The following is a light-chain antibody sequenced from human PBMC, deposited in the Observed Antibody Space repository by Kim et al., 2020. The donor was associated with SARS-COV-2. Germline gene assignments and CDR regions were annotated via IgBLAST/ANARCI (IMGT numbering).Light chain of an antibody. CDR1: RSVLYSSNNKNY. CDR3: QQYYSTPYT. CDR2: WAS. Sequence: RATINCKSSRSVLYSSNNKNYLAWYQQKPGQPPKLLIYWASTREFGVPDRFSGSGSGTDFTLTISSLQAEDVAVYYCQQYYSTPYTFGQGTKLEI. V-gene: IGKV4-1*01. J-gene: IGKJ2*01.